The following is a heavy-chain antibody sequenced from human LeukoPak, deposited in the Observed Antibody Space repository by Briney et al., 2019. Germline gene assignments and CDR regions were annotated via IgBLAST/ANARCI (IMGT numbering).Heavy chain of an antibody. D-gene: IGHD2-15*01. CDR1: GGSISSYY. J-gene: IGHJ4*02. V-gene: IGHV4-59*01. Sequence: SETLSLTCTVSGGSISSYYWSWIRQPPGKGLEWIGYIYYSGSTNYNPSLKSRVTISVDTSKNQFSLKLSSVTAADTAVYYCARGPSPLGYCSGGSCYSPFDYWGQGTLVTVSS. CDR2: IYYSGST. CDR3: ARGPSPLGYCSGGSCYSPFDY.